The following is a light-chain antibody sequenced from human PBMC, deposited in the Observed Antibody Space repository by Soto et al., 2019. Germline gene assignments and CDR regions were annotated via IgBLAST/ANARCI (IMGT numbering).Light chain of an antibody. J-gene: IGKJ1*01. V-gene: IGKV3-15*01. CDR3: QQYYHWWT. CDR1: QSISSK. Sequence: EIVMTQSPATLSVSPGERATLSCRASQSISSKLAWFREKPGQAPRLLFYGASTRATGVPARFSGSGSGTEFTLTISSLQSEDFAVYFCQQYYHWWTFGQGTKVEI. CDR2: GAS.